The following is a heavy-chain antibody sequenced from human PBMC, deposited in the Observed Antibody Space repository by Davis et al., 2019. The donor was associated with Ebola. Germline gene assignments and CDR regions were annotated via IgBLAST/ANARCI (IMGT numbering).Heavy chain of an antibody. J-gene: IGHJ4*02. D-gene: IGHD2-8*02. CDR1: GYTFVDYD. CDR2: VNPRSGDK. Sequence: ASVKVSCKASGYTFVDYDINWVRQSTGQGLEWMGWVNPRSGDKGYAQNFQGRITITSDTSTSTVYMEVSSLRSEDTAVYYCASTDGQVVYWGQGTRVTVFS. V-gene: IGHV1-8*01. CDR3: ASTDGQVVY.